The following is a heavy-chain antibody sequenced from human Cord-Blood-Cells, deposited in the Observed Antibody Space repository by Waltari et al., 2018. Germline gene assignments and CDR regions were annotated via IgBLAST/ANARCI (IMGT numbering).Heavy chain of an antibody. V-gene: IGHV1-8*03. Sequence: QVQLVQSGAEVKKPGASVKGAWKASGNSFTSYDINWVRRATGQGLEWMGWMNPNSGNTGYAQKFQGRVTITRNTSISTAYMELSSLRSEDTAVYYCASSGGSGSYAFDIWGQGTMVTVSS. D-gene: IGHD3-10*01. CDR1: GNSFTSYD. CDR2: MNPNSGNT. CDR3: ASSGGSGSYAFDI. J-gene: IGHJ3*02.